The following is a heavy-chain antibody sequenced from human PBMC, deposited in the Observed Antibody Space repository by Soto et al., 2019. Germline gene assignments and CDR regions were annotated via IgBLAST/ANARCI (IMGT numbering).Heavy chain of an antibody. CDR3: ASRDPGTIVDY. Sequence: SETLSLTCAVSGGSFTSNNWWTWVRQPPGQGLEWIGEIYRTGSTNYNPSLKSRVTISLDKSENQFSLKVTSLTAADTAVYYCASRDPGTIVDYWGQGTLVTVSS. CDR1: GGSFTSNNW. CDR2: IYRTGST. V-gene: IGHV4-4*02. J-gene: IGHJ4*02. D-gene: IGHD1-7*01.